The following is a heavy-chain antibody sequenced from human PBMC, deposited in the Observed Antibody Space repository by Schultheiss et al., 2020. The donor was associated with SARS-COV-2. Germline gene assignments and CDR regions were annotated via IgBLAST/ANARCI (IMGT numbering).Heavy chain of an antibody. CDR1: GFTFGDYA. V-gene: IGHV3-74*01. CDR3: TTWSS. J-gene: IGHJ4*02. CDR2: IKGDGSGT. Sequence: GESLKISCTASGFTFGDYAMSWVRQAPGKGLEWVSRIKGDGSGTIYADSVKGRFTISRDNAKNTVYLQMNSLRAEDTAVYYCTTWSSWGQGTLVTVSS. D-gene: IGHD3-3*01.